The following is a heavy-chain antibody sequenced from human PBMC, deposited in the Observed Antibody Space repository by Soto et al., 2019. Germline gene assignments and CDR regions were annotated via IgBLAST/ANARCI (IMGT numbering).Heavy chain of an antibody. J-gene: IGHJ4*02. CDR1: GFTFGSYP. Sequence: HPGGSLRLSCEASGFTFGSYPMHWVRQAPGKGLEWVTVISYDGGNQYYADSVKGRFTISRDNSKDTLYLQMHSLRSDDTAVYFCARGPITQTSFIDHWGQGTLVTVSS. CDR3: ARGPITQTSFIDH. V-gene: IGHV3-30-3*01. D-gene: IGHD1-20*01. CDR2: ISYDGGNQ.